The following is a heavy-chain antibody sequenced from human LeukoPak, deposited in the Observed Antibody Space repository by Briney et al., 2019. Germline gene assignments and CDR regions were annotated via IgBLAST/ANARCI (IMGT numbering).Heavy chain of an antibody. CDR3: AKRRGLELLYYYYMDV. J-gene: IGHJ6*03. CDR1: GFTFSSYW. V-gene: IGHV3-7*03. Sequence: PGGALRLSCAASGFTFSSYWMSWVRQAPGKGLEWVANIKQEGSEKYYVDSVKGRFTIYRDNAKNTLYLQMSGLRAEDTAVYYCAKRRGLELLYYYYMDVWGKGTTVTVSS. D-gene: IGHD1-7*01. CDR2: IKQEGSEK.